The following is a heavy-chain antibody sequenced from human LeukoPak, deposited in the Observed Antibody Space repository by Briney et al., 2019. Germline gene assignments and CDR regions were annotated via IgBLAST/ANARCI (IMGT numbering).Heavy chain of an antibody. CDR3: ARDSGWSGNGMDV. V-gene: IGHV4-59*01. D-gene: IGHD6-19*01. CDR1: GASISSYY. J-gene: IGHJ6*02. Sequence: SETLSLTCTVSGASISSYYWSWIRQPPGKGLEWIGYIYYSGSTNYNPSLKSRVTISVDTSKNQFSLKLSSVTAADTAVYYCARDSGWSGNGMDVWGQGTTVTVSS. CDR2: IYYSGST.